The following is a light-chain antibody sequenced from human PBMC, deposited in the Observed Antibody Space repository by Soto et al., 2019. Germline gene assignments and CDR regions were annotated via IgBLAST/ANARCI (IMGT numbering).Light chain of an antibody. CDR1: QSVSSN. V-gene: IGKV3-15*01. CDR2: GAS. J-gene: IGKJ1*01. Sequence: EIVMTQSPATLSVSPGERATLSCRASQSVSSNLAWYQQKPGQAPRLLIYGASTRATGIPARFSGSGSGTEFTPTINSLQSEDFAVYYCQQYNNWPPMAFGQGTKVEIK. CDR3: QQYNNWPPMA.